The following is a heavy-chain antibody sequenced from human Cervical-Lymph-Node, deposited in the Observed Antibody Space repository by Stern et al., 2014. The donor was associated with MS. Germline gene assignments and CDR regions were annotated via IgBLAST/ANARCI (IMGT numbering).Heavy chain of an antibody. V-gene: IGHV4-61*01. J-gene: IGHJ4*02. Sequence: QVQLQESGPGLVKPSETLSLTCTVSGDSISRRSYYWSWIRQPPGKGLEWIGFIYYGGRTKYNPSLNSRVTILQDSSKNQISLKLNSVTAADSAVYYCARDGYSSTEYYLEYWGQGILVTVSS. CDR2: IYYGGRT. CDR1: GDSISRRSYY. CDR3: ARDGYSSTEYYLEY. D-gene: IGHD5-12*01.